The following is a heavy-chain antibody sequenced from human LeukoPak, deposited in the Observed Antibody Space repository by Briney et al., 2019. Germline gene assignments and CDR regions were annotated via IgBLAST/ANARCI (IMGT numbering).Heavy chain of an antibody. CDR2: ISYDGSNK. CDR3: ARDKGTMIASDY. J-gene: IGHJ4*02. CDR1: GFTFSSYA. Sequence: SGRSLRLSCAASGFTFSSYAMHWVRQAPGKGLEWVAVISYDGSNKYYADSVKGRFTISRDNSKNTLYLQMNSLRAEDTAVYYCARDKGTMIASDYWGQGTLVTVSS. V-gene: IGHV3-30*01. D-gene: IGHD3-22*01.